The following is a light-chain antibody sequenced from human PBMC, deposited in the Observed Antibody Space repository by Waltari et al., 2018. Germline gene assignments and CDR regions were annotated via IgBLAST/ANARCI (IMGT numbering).Light chain of an antibody. CDR2: DAS. V-gene: IGKV3-11*01. Sequence: EIVLTQSPATLPLSPGERATLSCRASQSVSRHLAWYQQKPGQAPRLLIYDASNRAPGIPARFSGSGSGTDFTLTISSLEPEDFAVYYCQQRSNWPSVTFGGGTKVEIK. CDR1: QSVSRH. J-gene: IGKJ4*01. CDR3: QQRSNWPSVT.